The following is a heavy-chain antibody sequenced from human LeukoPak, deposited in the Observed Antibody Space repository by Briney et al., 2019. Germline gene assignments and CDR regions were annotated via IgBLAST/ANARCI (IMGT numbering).Heavy chain of an antibody. CDR3: ARDPGLMRAAACGDY. D-gene: IGHD6-13*01. CDR1: GFTFSSYG. J-gene: IGHJ4*02. Sequence: GGSLRLSCAASGFTFSSYGMIWVRQAPGKGLEWVSYISSSSNTIYYADSVKGRFTISRDNAKNSLYLQVSSLRAEDTAVYYCARDPGLMRAAACGDYWGQGTLVIVSS. CDR2: ISSSSNTI. V-gene: IGHV3-48*01.